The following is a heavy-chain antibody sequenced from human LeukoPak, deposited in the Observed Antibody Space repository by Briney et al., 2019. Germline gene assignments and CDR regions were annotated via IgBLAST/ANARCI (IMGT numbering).Heavy chain of an antibody. D-gene: IGHD1-14*01. V-gene: IGHV3-15*01. Sequence: GESLKISCKGSGYSFTSYWIGWVRQAPGKGLEWVGRIKSKTDGGTTDYAAPVKGRFTISRDDSKNTLYLQMNSLKTEDTAVYYCTTEPGHHEPDAFDIWGQGTMVTVSS. J-gene: IGHJ3*02. CDR3: TTEPGHHEPDAFDI. CDR1: GYSFTSYW. CDR2: IKSKTDGGTT.